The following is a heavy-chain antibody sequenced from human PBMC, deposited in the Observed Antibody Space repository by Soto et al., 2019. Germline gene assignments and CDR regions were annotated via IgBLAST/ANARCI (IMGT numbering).Heavy chain of an antibody. CDR1: GGTFSSYA. CDR2: IIPIFGTA. V-gene: IGHV1-69*01. Sequence: QVQLVQSGAEVKKPGSSVKVSCKASGGTFSSYAISWVRQAPGQGLEWMGGIIPIFGTANYAQKFQGRVTITADESTSAAYMQLSSLRSEDTEVYYCARDRGYCSGGSSYSGASWFDPWGQGTLVTVYS. CDR3: ARDRGYCSGGSSYSGASWFDP. J-gene: IGHJ5*02. D-gene: IGHD2-15*01.